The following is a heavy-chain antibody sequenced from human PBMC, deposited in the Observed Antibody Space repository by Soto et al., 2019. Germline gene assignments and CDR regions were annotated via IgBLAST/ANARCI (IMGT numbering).Heavy chain of an antibody. CDR3: AKAFGHYDRLIGYPTFRS. CDR2: VSRSGDNT. V-gene: IGHV3-23*01. CDR1: GFTFSSYA. Sequence: PGGSLRLSCAASGFTFSSYAMSWVRQAPGEGLEWVSAVSRSGDNTYHADSVKGRFTISRDNSKNTLYLQMNSLRVEDTAVYYCAKAFGHYDRLIGYPTFRSWGQGTLVTVST. J-gene: IGHJ5*02. D-gene: IGHD3-9*01.